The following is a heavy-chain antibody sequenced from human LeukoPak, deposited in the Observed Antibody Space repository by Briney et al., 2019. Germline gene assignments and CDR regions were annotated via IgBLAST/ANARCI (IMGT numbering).Heavy chain of an antibody. CDR1: GYTFTGYY. CDR2: INPNSGGT. CDR3: AGDAIVGATGIDY. J-gene: IGHJ4*02. Sequence: ASVKVSCKASGYTFTGYYMHWVRQAPGQGLEWMGWINPNSGGTNYAQKFQGRVTMTRDTSISTAYMELSRLRSDDTAVYYCAGDAIVGATGIDYWGQGTLVTVSS. V-gene: IGHV1-2*02. D-gene: IGHD1-26*01.